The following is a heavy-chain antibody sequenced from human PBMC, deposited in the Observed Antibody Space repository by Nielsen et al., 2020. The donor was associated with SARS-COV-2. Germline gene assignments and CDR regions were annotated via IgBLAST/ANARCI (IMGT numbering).Heavy chain of an antibody. CDR3: ARVSYYGSGSYYNSPLDY. J-gene: IGHJ4*02. D-gene: IGHD3-10*01. Sequence: WIRQSPSRGLEWLGRTYYRSKWYNDYAVSVKSRITINSDTSKNQFSLQLNSVTPEDTAVYYCARVSYYGSGSYYNSPLDYWGQGTLVTVSS. V-gene: IGHV6-1*01. CDR2: TYYRSKWYN.